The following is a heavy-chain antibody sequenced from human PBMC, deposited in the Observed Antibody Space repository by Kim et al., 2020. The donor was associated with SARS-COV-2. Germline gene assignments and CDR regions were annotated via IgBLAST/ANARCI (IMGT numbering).Heavy chain of an antibody. CDR3: ARGGIAAAATGLDY. V-gene: IGHV3-21*01. J-gene: IGHJ4*02. Sequence: GGSLRLSCAASGFTFSSYSMNWVRQAPGKGLEWVSSISSSSSYIYYADSVKGRFTISRDNAKNSLYLQMNSLRAEDTAVYYCARGGIAAAATGLDYWGQGTLVTVSS. CDR2: ISSSSSYI. CDR1: GFTFSSYS. D-gene: IGHD6-13*01.